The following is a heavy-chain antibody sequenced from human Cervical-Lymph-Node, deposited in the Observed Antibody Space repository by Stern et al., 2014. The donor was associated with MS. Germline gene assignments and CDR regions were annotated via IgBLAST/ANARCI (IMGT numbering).Heavy chain of an antibody. CDR1: GFSLTTSGMC. V-gene: IGHV2-70*01. CDR3: ARFYSSSSFADAFDI. D-gene: IGHD6-6*01. Sequence: ESGPALVKPTQTLTLTCTFSGFSLTTSGMCVSWIRQPPGKALEWLVFIDWDDDKSYNTSLKTRLTISKDTSKNQVVLTMTNMDPVDTATYYCARFYSSSSFADAFDIWGQGTMVTVSS. CDR2: IDWDDDK. J-gene: IGHJ3*02.